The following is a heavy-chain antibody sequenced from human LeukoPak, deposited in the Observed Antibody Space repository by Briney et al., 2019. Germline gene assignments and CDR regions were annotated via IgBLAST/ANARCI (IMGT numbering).Heavy chain of an antibody. CDR1: GGSISNYY. J-gene: IGHJ1*01. V-gene: IGHV4-34*01. CDR3: ARGRSFQH. CDR2: INHSGST. Sequence: SETLSLTCIVSGGSISNYYWSWIRQPPGKGLEWIGEINHSGSTNYNPSLKSRVTISVDTSKNQFSLKLSSVTAADTAVYYCARGRSFQHWGQGTLVTVSS.